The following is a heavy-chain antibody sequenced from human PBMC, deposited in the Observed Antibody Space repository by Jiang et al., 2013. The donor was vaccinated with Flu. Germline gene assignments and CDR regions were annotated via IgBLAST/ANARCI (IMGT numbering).Heavy chain of an antibody. CDR3: ARGLGSTTFDY. J-gene: IGHJ4*02. D-gene: IGHD3-10*01. V-gene: IGHV5-51*01. CDR2: IYPSDSDT. Sequence: EWMGIIYPSDSDTKYSPSFQGQVTISADKSISTAYLQWSSLKASDTAFYYCARGLGSTTFDYWGQGTLVTVSS.